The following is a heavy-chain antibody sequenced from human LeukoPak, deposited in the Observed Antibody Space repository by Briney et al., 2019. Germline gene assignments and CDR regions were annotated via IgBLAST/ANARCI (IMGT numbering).Heavy chain of an antibody. CDR2: IWYDGRNK. V-gene: IGHV3-30*02. D-gene: IGHD6-13*01. CDR1: GFTFHDYG. Sequence: GGSLRLSCAASGFTFHDYGMHWVRQAPGKGLEWVAFIWYDGRNKYYADSVKGRFAISRDNSKNTLYLQMNSLRAEDTAVYYCAKTQLPYSSSWSQPDYWGQGTLVTVSS. CDR3: AKTQLPYSSSWSQPDY. J-gene: IGHJ4*02.